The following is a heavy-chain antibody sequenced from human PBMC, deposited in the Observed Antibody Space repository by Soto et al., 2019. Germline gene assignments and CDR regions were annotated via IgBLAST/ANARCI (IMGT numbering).Heavy chain of an antibody. CDR1: GFTFSNYA. Sequence: HPGGSLRLSCAASGFTFSNYAMNWVRQAPGKGLEWVSGITISGGSTYYADSVKGRFTISRDNSKNTLYLQMNSLRAEDTAVYFCASTTSEMGYWGQGTLVTVSS. J-gene: IGHJ4*02. CDR2: ITISGGST. V-gene: IGHV3-23*01. D-gene: IGHD1-1*01. CDR3: ASTTSEMGY.